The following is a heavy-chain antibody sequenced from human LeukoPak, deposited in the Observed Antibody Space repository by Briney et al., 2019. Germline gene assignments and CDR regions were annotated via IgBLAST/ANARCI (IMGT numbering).Heavy chain of an antibody. D-gene: IGHD3-22*01. CDR1: GFTFSSYA. CDR3: AKSLSSGYYYGPGPLDY. CDR2: ISGSGGST. V-gene: IGHV3-23*01. Sequence: GGSLRLSCAASGFTFSSYAMSWVRQAPGKGLEWVSAISGSGGSTYYADSVKGRFTISRDNSKNTLYLQMNSLRAEDTAVYYCAKSLSSGYYYGPGPLDYWGQGTLVTVSS. J-gene: IGHJ4*02.